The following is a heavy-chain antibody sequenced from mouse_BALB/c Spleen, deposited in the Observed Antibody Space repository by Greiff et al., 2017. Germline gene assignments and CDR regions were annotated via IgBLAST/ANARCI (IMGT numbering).Heavy chain of an antibody. Sequence: VQLQQSAAELARPGASVKMSCKASGYTFTSYTMHWVKQRPGQGLEWIGYINPSSGYTEYNQKFKDKTTLTADKSSSTAYMQLSSLTSEDSAVYYCARRNYGSSYYAMDYWGQGTSVTVSS. V-gene: IGHV1-4*02. CDR2: INPSSGYT. D-gene: IGHD1-1*01. CDR1: GYTFTSYT. J-gene: IGHJ4*01. CDR3: ARRNYGSSYYAMDY.